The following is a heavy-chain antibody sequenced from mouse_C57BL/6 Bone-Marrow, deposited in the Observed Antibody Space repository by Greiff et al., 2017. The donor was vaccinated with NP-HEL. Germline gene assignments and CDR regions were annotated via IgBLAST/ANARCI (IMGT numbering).Heavy chain of an antibody. J-gene: IGHJ4*01. Sequence: VQLQQPGAELVKPGASVKLSCKASGYTFTSYWMQWVKQRPGQGLEWIGEIDPSDSYTNYNQKFKGKATLTVDTSSSTAYMQLSSLTSEDSAVYYCAIITTVVAPNWEWDAMDYWGQGTSVTVSS. CDR2: IDPSDSYT. V-gene: IGHV1-50*01. CDR3: AIITTVVAPNWEWDAMDY. D-gene: IGHD1-1*01. CDR1: GYTFTSYW.